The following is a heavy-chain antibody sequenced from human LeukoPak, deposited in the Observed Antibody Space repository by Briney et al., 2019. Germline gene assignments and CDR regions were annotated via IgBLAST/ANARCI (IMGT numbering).Heavy chain of an antibody. CDR2: INRSGST. Sequence: PSETLSLTCAVYGGSFSGYYWSWIRQPPGKGLEWIGEINRSGSTNYNPSLKSRVTISVDTSKNQFSLKLSSVTAADTAAYYCARGLPHYDSSGYYNDPWGQGTLVTVSS. D-gene: IGHD3-22*01. J-gene: IGHJ5*02. V-gene: IGHV4-34*01. CDR1: GGSFSGYY. CDR3: ARGLPHYDSSGYYNDP.